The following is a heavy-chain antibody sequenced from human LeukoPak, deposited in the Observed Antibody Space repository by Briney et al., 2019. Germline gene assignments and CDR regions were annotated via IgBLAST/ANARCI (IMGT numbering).Heavy chain of an antibody. D-gene: IGHD3-22*01. CDR1: GYTFTSYG. Sequence: ASVKVSCKASGYTFTSYGISWVRLAPGQGLEWMGWISAYNGNTNYAQMFQGRVIMTTDTSTNTAYMELRSLRADDTAMYYCARDPSYDSSGYPNWFDPWGQGTLVTVSS. CDR2: ISAYNGNT. V-gene: IGHV1-18*01. CDR3: ARDPSYDSSGYPNWFDP. J-gene: IGHJ5*02.